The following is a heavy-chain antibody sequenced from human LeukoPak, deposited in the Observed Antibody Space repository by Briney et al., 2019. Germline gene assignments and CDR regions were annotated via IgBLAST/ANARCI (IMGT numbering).Heavy chain of an antibody. Sequence: SETLSLTCAVYGGSFSDYYWSWIRQPPGKGLEWIGEINHSGSTNYNPSLKSRVTISVDTSKNQFSLKLSSVTAADTAVYYCARGIAAASPYWGQGTLVTVSS. V-gene: IGHV4-34*01. J-gene: IGHJ4*02. D-gene: IGHD6-13*01. CDR1: GGSFSDYY. CDR2: INHSGST. CDR3: ARGIAAASPY.